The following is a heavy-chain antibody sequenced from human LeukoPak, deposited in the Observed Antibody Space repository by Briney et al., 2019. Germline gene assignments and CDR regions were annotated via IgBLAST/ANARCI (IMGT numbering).Heavy chain of an antibody. CDR3: ARVRGDYYFDY. V-gene: IGHV3-7*01. D-gene: IGHD3-16*01. J-gene: IGHJ4*02. Sequence: GGSRRLSCAASGFIFSSYWMTWVRQAPGKGLEWVANIKQAGSENSYVDSVRGRFTVSRDNAKNSLYLQINSLRAEDTAVYHCARVRGDYYFDYWGQGTLVTVSS. CDR1: GFIFSSYW. CDR2: IKQAGSEN.